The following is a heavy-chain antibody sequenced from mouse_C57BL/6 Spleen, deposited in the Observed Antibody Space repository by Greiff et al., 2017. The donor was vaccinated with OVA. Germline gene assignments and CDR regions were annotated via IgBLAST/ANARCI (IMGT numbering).Heavy chain of an antibody. D-gene: IGHD1-1*01. J-gene: IGHJ1*03. Sequence: VQLQQPGAELVMPGASVKLSCKASGYTFTSYWMHWVKQRPGQGLEWIGEIDPSDSYTNYNQTFKGKSTLTVDKSSSTAYMQLSSLTSEDSAVYYGAVYDGSSYWYFDVWGTGTTVTVSS. CDR2: IDPSDSYT. V-gene: IGHV1-69*01. CDR3: AVYDGSSYWYFDV. CDR1: GYTFTSYW.